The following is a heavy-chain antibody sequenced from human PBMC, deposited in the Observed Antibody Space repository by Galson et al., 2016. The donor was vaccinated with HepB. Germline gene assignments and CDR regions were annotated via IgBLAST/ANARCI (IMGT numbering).Heavy chain of an antibody. Sequence: SLRLSCAASGFIFSAYAMHWVRQAPGTGLECVSPTSGNADITHYVDSVKGRFTTSKDFSKSTLYLQMSSLRVEDTAVYYCVRVVNGSYYTWGQGTLVTVSS. CDR3: VRVVNGSYYT. CDR1: GFIFSAYA. CDR2: TSGNADIT. V-gene: IGHV3-64D*06. D-gene: IGHD1-26*01. J-gene: IGHJ5*02.